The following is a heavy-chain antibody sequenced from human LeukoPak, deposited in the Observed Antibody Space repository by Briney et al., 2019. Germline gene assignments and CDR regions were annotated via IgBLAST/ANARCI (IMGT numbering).Heavy chain of an antibody. CDR2: TYYRSKWYN. D-gene: IGHD3-16*01. J-gene: IGHJ4*02. CDR1: RDSVSTNNVA. CDR3: AREDLGAAYFDF. Sequence: SQTLSLTCAISRDSVSTNNVAWNWIRQSPSRGLEWVGRTYYRSKWYNDYAVSVKSRITVNPDTSKNQFSLQLNSVTPDDTAIYYCAREDLGAAYFDFWGQGTLVTVSS. V-gene: IGHV6-1*01.